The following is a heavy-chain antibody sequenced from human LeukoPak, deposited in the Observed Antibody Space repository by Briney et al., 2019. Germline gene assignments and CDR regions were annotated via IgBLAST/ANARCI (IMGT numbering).Heavy chain of an antibody. CDR1: GFTFSSYE. J-gene: IGHJ4*02. V-gene: IGHV3-48*03. CDR2: ISGSGSAI. D-gene: IGHD2/OR15-2a*01. Sequence: GGSLRLSCAASGFTFSSYEMNWVRQAPGKGLEWVSYISGSGSAIYYADSVKGRFTISRDNAENTLYLEMNSLRAEDTAVYYCAKDKKILPDYWGQGTLVTVSS. CDR3: AKDKKILPDY.